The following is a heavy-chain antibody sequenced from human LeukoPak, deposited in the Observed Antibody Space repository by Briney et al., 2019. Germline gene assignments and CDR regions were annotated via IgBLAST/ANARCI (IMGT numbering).Heavy chain of an antibody. CDR3: ARGIAYFDY. J-gene: IGHJ4*02. D-gene: IGHD6-13*01. V-gene: IGHV1-46*01. CDR2: INPNTDST. CDR1: GYTFINYY. Sequence: ASVKVSCKASGYTFINYYLHWVRQAPGQGLVWMGQINPNTDSTNCARMFQGRVTMTADTSTSTVYMELNSLTSDDTAVYYCARGIAYFDYWGQGTLVTVSS.